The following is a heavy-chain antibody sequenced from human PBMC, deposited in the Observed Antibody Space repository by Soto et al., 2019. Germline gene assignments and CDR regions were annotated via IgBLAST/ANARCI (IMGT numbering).Heavy chain of an antibody. J-gene: IGHJ6*03. CDR1: GGTFSSYT. D-gene: IGHD3-16*01. CDR2: IIPILGIA. CDR3: ARGVWGSGAPRGYYYYYYMDV. Sequence: ASVKVSCKASGGTFSSYTISWVRQAPGQGLEWMGRIIPILGIANYAQKFQGRVTITADKSTSTAYMELSSLRSEDTAVYYCARGVWGSGAPRGYYYYYYMDVWGKGTTVTVSS. V-gene: IGHV1-69*02.